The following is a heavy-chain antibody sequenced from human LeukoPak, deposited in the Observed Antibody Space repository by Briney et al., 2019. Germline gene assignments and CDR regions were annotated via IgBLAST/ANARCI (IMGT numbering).Heavy chain of an antibody. V-gene: IGHV4-34*01. J-gene: IGHJ4*02. D-gene: IGHD3-9*01. Sequence: PSETLSLTCVVYGGSFSDYYWSWIRQPPGKGLQWIGEINHGGSTNYHPSLKSRVTISVDTSKNQFSLKLSSVTAADTAVYYCARAPYDILTGLHFDYWGQGTLVTVSS. CDR2: INHGGST. CDR1: GGSFSDYY. CDR3: ARAPYDILTGLHFDY.